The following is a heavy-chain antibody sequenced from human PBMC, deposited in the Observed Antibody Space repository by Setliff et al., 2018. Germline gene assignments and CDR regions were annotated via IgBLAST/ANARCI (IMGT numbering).Heavy chain of an antibody. J-gene: IGHJ4*01. CDR2: IYTTGST. V-gene: IGHV4-4*08. CDR1: GDSIRNYH. Sequence: SETLSLTCTVSGDSIRNYHWSWFRQPPGSRLEWIGYIYTTGSTSYNPSLKSRVTMSVDTSKNQFSLKMRSVTAADAALYYCARKDGDMWGHGTLVTISS. D-gene: IGHD2-21*01. CDR3: ARKDGDM.